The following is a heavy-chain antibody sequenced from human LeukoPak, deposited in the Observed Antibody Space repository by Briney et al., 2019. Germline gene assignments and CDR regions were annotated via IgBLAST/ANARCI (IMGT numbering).Heavy chain of an antibody. CDR1: GITFSTYD. D-gene: IGHD3-10*02. J-gene: IGHJ6*04. CDR2: ISWSGGTT. CDR3: AELGITMIGGV. Sequence: GGSLRLSCAASGITFSTYDMSWVRQAPGKGLEWVSGISWSGGTTYYADSVKGRFTISRDNAKNSLYLQMNSLRAEDTAVYYCAELGITMIGGVWGKGTTVTISS. V-gene: IGHV3-23*01.